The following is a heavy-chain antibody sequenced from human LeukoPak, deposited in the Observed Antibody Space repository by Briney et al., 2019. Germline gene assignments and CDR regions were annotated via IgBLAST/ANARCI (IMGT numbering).Heavy chain of an antibody. CDR3: ARLRAYYYMDV. Sequence: SETLSLTCTVSGGSISSGGYYWSWLRQHPGRGLEWIGYIYYSGSTYYNPSLKSRVTISVDTSKNQFSLKLSSVTAADTAVYYCARLRAYYYMDVWGKGTTVTVSS. CDR2: IYYSGST. CDR1: GGSISSGGYY. J-gene: IGHJ6*03. V-gene: IGHV4-31*03.